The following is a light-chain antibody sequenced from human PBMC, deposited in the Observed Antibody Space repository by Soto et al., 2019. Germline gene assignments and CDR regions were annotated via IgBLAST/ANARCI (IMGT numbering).Light chain of an antibody. J-gene: IGKJ1*01. CDR1: QSVSSSY. V-gene: IGKV3-20*01. CDR2: GAS. Sequence: EMVLTQPPGTLSLSPGERATLSCRASQSVSSSYLAWYQQKPGQAPRLLIYGASSRATGIPDRFSGSGSGTDFTLIISRLEPEDFAVYYCQQYGSSPRTFGQGTKVDIK. CDR3: QQYGSSPRT.